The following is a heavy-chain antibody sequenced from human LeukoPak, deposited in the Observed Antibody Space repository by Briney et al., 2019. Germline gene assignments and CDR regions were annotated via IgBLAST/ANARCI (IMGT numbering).Heavy chain of an antibody. CDR1: GGSISSGGYY. CDR3: ARGLSDSGSWYPLVYFDY. D-gene: IGHD6-13*01. V-gene: IGHV4-31*03. CDR2: IYYSGST. J-gene: IGHJ4*02. Sequence: SETLSLTCTVSGGSISSGGYYWSWIRQHPGKGLEWIGYIYYSGSTYYNPSLKSRVTISVDTSKNQFSLKLSSVTAADTAVYYCARGLSDSGSWYPLVYFDYWGQGTLVTVSS.